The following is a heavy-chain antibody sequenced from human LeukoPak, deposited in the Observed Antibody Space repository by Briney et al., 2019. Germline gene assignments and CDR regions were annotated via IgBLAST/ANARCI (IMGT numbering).Heavy chain of an antibody. D-gene: IGHD2-15*01. Sequence: SVKVSCKASGYTFTSYAISWVRQAPGQGLEWMGGIIPIFGTANYAQKFQGRVTITADESTSTAYMELSSLRSEDTAVYYCARDHCSGGSCYINWFDPWGQGTLVTVSS. CDR3: ARDHCSGGSCYINWFDP. CDR2: IIPIFGTA. J-gene: IGHJ5*02. CDR1: GYTFTSYA. V-gene: IGHV1-69*13.